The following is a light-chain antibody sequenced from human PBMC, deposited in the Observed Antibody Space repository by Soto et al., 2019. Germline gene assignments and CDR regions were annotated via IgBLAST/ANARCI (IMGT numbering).Light chain of an antibody. CDR3: QHRYNWPAT. J-gene: IGKJ2*01. V-gene: IGKV3-11*01. CDR2: EGS. Sequence: EIVLTQSPATLSLSPGERATLSCRASQSVNNYLAWYQQEPGQAPRLLIYEGSKRATGIPARFSGSGSGTDFTLPISSLEPEDFAGYYCQHRYNWPATFGQGTKLE. CDR1: QSVNNY.